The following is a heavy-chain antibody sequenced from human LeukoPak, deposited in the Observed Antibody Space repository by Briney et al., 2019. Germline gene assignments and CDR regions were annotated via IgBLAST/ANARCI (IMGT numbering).Heavy chain of an antibody. Sequence: SGTVSLTCTVSGYSISSCYYWGWIRQPPGKGLGWIGSIYSSGNTYYNLSVKSRVTISTDTSKNQFSLKLSTVTAADTAVYYCARGPYSSGWYKRDAFDIWGQGTMVTVSS. V-gene: IGHV4-38-2*02. CDR1: GYSISSCYY. D-gene: IGHD6-19*01. CDR3: ARGPYSSGWYKRDAFDI. CDR2: IYSSGNT. J-gene: IGHJ3*02.